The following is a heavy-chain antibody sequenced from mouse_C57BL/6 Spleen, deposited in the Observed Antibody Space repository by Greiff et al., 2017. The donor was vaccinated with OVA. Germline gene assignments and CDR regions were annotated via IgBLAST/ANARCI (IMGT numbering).Heavy chain of an antibody. CDR2: FHPYNDDT. CDR1: GYTFTTYP. Sequence: QVPLKESGAELVKPGASVKLSCKASGYTFTTYPIEWMKQNHGTSLEWIGHFHPYNDDTKYNDKFKGKATLTVEKSSSTVYLELSRLTSDDSAVYYCARRGALRGFDYWGQGTTRTVSS. J-gene: IGHJ2*01. V-gene: IGHV1-47*01. CDR3: ARRGALRGFDY. D-gene: IGHD1-1*01.